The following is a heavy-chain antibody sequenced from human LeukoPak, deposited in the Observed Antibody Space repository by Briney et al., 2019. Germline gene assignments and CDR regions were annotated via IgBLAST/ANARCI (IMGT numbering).Heavy chain of an antibody. Sequence: PSETLSLTCTVSGGSISSYYWSWIRQPPGKGLEWVGYIYYSGSTNYNPSLKSRVTISVDTSKNQFSLKLSSVTAADTAVYYCARPYGGNSPDAFDIWGQGTMVTASS. CDR1: GGSISSYY. CDR3: ARPYGGNSPDAFDI. CDR2: IYYSGST. D-gene: IGHD4-23*01. V-gene: IGHV4-59*01. J-gene: IGHJ3*02.